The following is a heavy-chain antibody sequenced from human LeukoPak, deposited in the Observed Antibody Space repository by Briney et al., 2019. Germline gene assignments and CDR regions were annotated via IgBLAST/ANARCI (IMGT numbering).Heavy chain of an antibody. J-gene: IGHJ4*02. V-gene: IGHV3-21*01. CDR1: GFPFSTYT. CDR3: ARLRSVTWPCPNA. D-gene: IGHD3-3*01. CDR2: ISSSSSSI. Sequence: PGGSLRLSCAASGFPFSTYTMTWVRQAPGKGLEWVSSISSSSSSIYYADSVKGRFTISRDNAKNSVFLQMSSLRAEDTAVYYCARLRSVTWPCPNAWGQGNLVTVSS.